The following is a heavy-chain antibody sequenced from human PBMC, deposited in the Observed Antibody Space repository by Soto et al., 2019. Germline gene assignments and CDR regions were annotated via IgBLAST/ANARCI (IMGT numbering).Heavy chain of an antibody. V-gene: IGHV3-23*01. CDR2: ISGSGGST. D-gene: IGHD3-3*01. CDR3: AKAEPDVYYYFWSGYYYYGLDV. J-gene: IGHJ6*02. CDR1: GFTFSSYA. Sequence: EVQLLESGGGLVQPGGSLRLSCAASGFTFSSYAMSWVRQAPGKRLEWVSAISGSGGSTYYADSVKGRFTISRDNSKNTLYLQMNSLRAEDTAVYYCAKAEPDVYYYFWSGYYYYGLDVWGQGTTVTVSS.